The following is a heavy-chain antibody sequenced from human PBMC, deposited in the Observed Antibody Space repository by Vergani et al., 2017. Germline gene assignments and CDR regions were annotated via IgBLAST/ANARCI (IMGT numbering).Heavy chain of an antibody. CDR3: ARVGIAAADPLSEENWYFDL. Sequence: VQLVETGGGLIQPGGSLRLSCAASGFTVSSNYMSWIRQPPGKGLEWIGYIYYSGSTNYNPSLKSRVTISVDTSKNQFSLKLSSVTAADTAVYYCARVGIAAADPLSEENWYFDLWGRGTLVTVSS. CDR2: IYYSGST. J-gene: IGHJ2*01. D-gene: IGHD6-13*01. V-gene: IGHV4-59*02. CDR1: GFTVSSNY.